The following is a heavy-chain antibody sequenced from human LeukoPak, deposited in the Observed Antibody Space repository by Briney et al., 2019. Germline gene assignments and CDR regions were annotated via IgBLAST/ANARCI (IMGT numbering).Heavy chain of an antibody. J-gene: IGHJ4*02. CDR1: GGPISGGGYY. Sequence: PSETLSLTCTVSGGPISGGGYYWSWIRQPPGKGLEWIGEINHSGSTNYNPSLKSRVSISVDTSKNQFSLKLNSVTAADTAVYYCARGPRLWFGAFDYWGQGTLVTVSS. D-gene: IGHD3-10*01. CDR3: ARGPRLWFGAFDY. V-gene: IGHV4-34*01. CDR2: INHSGST.